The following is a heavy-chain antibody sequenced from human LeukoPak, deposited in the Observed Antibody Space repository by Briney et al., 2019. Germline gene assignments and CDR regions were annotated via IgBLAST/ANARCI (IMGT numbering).Heavy chain of an antibody. CDR2: TYYSGST. Sequence: SETLSLTCTVSGGSISSYYWSWIRQPPGKGLEWIGYTYYSGSTNYNPSLKSRVTISVDTSKNQFSLKLSSVTAADTAVYYCAAGDSSSWEYFQHWGQGTLVTVSS. J-gene: IGHJ1*01. CDR1: GGSISSYY. D-gene: IGHD6-13*01. CDR3: AAGDSSSWEYFQH. V-gene: IGHV4-59*08.